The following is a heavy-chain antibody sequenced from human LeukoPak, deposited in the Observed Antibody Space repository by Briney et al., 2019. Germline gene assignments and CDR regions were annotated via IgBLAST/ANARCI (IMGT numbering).Heavy chain of an antibody. CDR3: ARVGSYCTTISCFDY. Sequence: ASVTVSCKASGYTFTNYGISWVRQAPGQGLEWMGWISAYNGNTNYAQKLQGRVTMTTDTSTNTAYVELRSLRSDDTAVYYCARVGSYCTTISCFDYWGQGTLVTVSS. CDR1: GYTFTNYG. CDR2: ISAYNGNT. D-gene: IGHD2-8*01. J-gene: IGHJ4*02. V-gene: IGHV1-18*01.